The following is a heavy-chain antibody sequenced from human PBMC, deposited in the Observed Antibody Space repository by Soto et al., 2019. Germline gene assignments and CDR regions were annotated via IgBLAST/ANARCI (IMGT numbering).Heavy chain of an antibody. CDR2: IIPIFGTA. D-gene: IGHD2-15*01. CDR3: AREVVVAARHWFDP. CDR1: GGTFSSYA. J-gene: IGHJ5*02. V-gene: IGHV1-69*06. Sequence: QVQLVQSGAEVKKPGSSVKVSCKTSGGTFSSYAISWVRQAPGQGLEWMVGIIPIFGTANYAQKFQGRVTITADKSTSTAYMELSSLRSEDTAVYYCAREVVVAARHWFDPWGQGTLVTVSS.